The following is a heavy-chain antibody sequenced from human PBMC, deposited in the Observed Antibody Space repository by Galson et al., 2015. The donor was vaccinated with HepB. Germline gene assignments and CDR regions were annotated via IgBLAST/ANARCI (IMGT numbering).Heavy chain of an antibody. V-gene: IGHV1-69*10. CDR3: ARRRFTGGFDP. J-gene: IGHJ5*02. CDR2: VIPMLRLA. CDR1: GGTFSGYG. D-gene: IGHD1-26*01. Sequence: SVKVSCKASGGTFSGYGISWVRQAPGQGLEWMGGVIPMLRLANYAHKFQGRVTITADKSTSTAYMELNSLRAEDTAVYYCARRRFTGGFDPWGQGTLVTVSS.